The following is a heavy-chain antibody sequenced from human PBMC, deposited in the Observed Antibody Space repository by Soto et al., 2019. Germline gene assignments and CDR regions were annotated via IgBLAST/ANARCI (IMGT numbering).Heavy chain of an antibody. CDR1: GDTFNFYT. Sequence: QVQLVQSGAEVKKPGYSLRVSCKASGDTFNFYTINWVRQAPGLGLEWLGRIIPYLSVSNYAQKFQGRVTITADKSTNTAYMEVRSLRSEDTAMYYCATSFGSGYRAFDYWGQGALVTVSS. D-gene: IGHD3-10*01. CDR2: IIPYLSVS. V-gene: IGHV1-69*02. CDR3: ATSFGSGYRAFDY. J-gene: IGHJ4*02.